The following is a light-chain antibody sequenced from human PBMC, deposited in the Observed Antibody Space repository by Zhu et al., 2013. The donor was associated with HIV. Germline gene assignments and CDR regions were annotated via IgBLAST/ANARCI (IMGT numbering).Light chain of an antibody. CDR2: GAS. Sequence: ETFLTQSPVTLSLSPGERATLSCRASQSVANSLAWYQQKPGQAPRLLIYGASSRATGIPDRFSGSGSGTDFTLTISKLEPEDFAVYFCQQYATSSLTFGGGTKVEI. J-gene: IGKJ4*01. CDR1: QSVANS. CDR3: QQYATSSLT. V-gene: IGKV3-20*01.